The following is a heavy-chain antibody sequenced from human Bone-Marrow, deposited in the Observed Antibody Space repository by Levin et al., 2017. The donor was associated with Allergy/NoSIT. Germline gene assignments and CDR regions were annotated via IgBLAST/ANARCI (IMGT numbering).Heavy chain of an antibody. J-gene: IGHJ3*01. CDR1: GFRFSIHT. Sequence: PGGSLRLSCVTSGFRFSIHTMNWFRRAPGKGLEWVSSISSGSDYILFADSVKDRFTISRDNAKNSVFLQLHSLEVEDSAVYYCARNTAPGTPSGEFDLWGQGTTVTVSS. D-gene: IGHD6-13*01. CDR2: ISSGSDYI. CDR3: ARNTAPGTPSGEFDL. V-gene: IGHV3-21*01.